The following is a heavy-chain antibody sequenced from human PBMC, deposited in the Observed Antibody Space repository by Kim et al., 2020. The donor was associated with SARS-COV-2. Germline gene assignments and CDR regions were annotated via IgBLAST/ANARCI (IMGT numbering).Heavy chain of an antibody. D-gene: IGHD6-13*01. V-gene: IGHV1-69*13. J-gene: IGHJ4*02. CDR3: ARDLIAAAVGYFDY. Sequence: SVKVSCKASGGTFSSYAISWVRQAPGQGLEWMGGIIPIFGTANYAQQFQGRVTITAAESTSTAYMELSSLRCEDTAVYYRARDLIAAAVGYFDYWGQGTLVTVSS. CDR2: IIPIFGTA. CDR1: GGTFSSYA.